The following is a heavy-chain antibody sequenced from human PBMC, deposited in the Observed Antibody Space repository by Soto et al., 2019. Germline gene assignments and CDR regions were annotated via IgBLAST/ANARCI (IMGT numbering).Heavy chain of an antibody. J-gene: IGHJ6*03. D-gene: IGHD3-3*01. CDR1: GFTFSSYA. V-gene: IGHV3-23*01. CDR2: ISGSGGST. Sequence: EVQLLESGGGLVQPGGSLRLSCAASGFTFSSYAMSWFRQAPGKGLEWVSAISGSGGSTYYADSVKGRFTIARDNSKNTLYLQMNSMRAEDTAVYYCAKEGHVLRFLEWLLKEYYYYYYYMDVWGKGTTVTVSS. CDR3: AKEGHVLRFLEWLLKEYYYYYYYMDV.